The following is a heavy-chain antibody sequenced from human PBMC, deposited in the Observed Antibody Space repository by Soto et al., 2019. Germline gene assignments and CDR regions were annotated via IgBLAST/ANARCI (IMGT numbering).Heavy chain of an antibody. J-gene: IGHJ3*02. V-gene: IGHV1-3*01. CDR2: INAGNGNT. CDR3: ARGSYSSSSDPAFYI. CDR1: GYTFTSYA. D-gene: IGHD6-6*01. Sequence: QVQLVQSGAEVKKPGASVKVSCKASGYTFTSYAMHWVRQAPGQRREWMGWINAGNGNTKYSQKFQGRVTITRDTSASTAYMELSSLRSEDTAVYYCARGSYSSSSDPAFYIWGQGTMVNVSS.